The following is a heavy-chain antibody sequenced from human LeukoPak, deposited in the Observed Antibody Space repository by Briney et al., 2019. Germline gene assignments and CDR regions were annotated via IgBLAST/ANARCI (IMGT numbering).Heavy chain of an antibody. CDR3: ARTGYYDILTGYYHHNWFDP. CDR1: GGSISSYY. J-gene: IGHJ5*02. CDR2: IYYSGST. V-gene: IGHV4-59*08. Sequence: SETLSLTCTVSGGSISSYYRSWIRQPPGKGLEWIGYIYYSGSTNYNPSLKSRVTISVDTSKNQFSLKLSSVTAADTAVYYCARTGYYDILTGYYHHNWFDPWGQGTLVTVSS. D-gene: IGHD3-9*01.